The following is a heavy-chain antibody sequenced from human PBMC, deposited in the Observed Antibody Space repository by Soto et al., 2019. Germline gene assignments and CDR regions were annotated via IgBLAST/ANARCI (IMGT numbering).Heavy chain of an antibody. CDR1: GFTFDDYA. Sequence: EVQLVESGGGLVQPGRSLRLSCAASGFTFDDYAMHWARQAPGKGLEWGSGISWNSGSIGYADSVKGRFTISRDNAKNSLYLQMNSLRAEDTALYYCAKDRGLVLSFYFDYWGQGTLVTVSS. D-gene: IGHD6-19*01. J-gene: IGHJ4*02. V-gene: IGHV3-9*01. CDR2: ISWNSGSI. CDR3: AKDRGLVLSFYFDY.